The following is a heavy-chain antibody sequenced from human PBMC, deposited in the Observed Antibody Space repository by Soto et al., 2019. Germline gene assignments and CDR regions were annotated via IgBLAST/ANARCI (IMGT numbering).Heavy chain of an antibody. CDR1: CYMFITYG. J-gene: IGHJ6*02. CDR3: ARDRYGDYDRSGYYGMDV. V-gene: IGHV1-18*01. D-gene: IGHD4-17*01. Sequence: QVQLVQSGIEVKNPGASVKVSCKASCYMFITYGISWVRLAPGQGPEWMGWISTYNGDTNYAQRFQGRVILTTDRSTNTAYMEVRSLRSDDTAVYYCARDRYGDYDRSGYYGMDVWGQGTTVTVSS. CDR2: ISTYNGDT.